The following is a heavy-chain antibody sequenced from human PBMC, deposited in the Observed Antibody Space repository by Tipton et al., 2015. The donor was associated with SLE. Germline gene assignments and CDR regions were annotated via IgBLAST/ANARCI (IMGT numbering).Heavy chain of an antibody. CDR1: GGSISSSSYY. J-gene: IGHJ5*02. V-gene: IGHV4-39*07. Sequence: LRLSCTVSGGSISSSSYYWGWIRQPPGKGLEWIGSIYYSGSTYYNPSLKSRVTISVDTSKNQFSLKLSSVTAADTAVYYCARGDDFWEFDPWGQGTLVTVSS. CDR2: IYYSGST. D-gene: IGHD3-3*01. CDR3: ARGDDFWEFDP.